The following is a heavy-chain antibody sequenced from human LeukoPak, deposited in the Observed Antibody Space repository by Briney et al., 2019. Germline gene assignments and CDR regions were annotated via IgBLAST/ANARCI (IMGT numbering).Heavy chain of an antibody. V-gene: IGHV4-31*03. CDR2: IYYSGST. CDR1: GGPISSGGYY. Sequence: PSETLSLTCTVSGGPISSGGYYWSWIRQHPGKGLEWIGYIYYSGSTYYNPSLKSRVTISVDTSKNQFSLKLSSVTAADTAVYYCARLSTVTRSPPHYYYGMDVWGQGTTVTVSS. CDR3: ARLSTVTRSPPHYYYGMDV. J-gene: IGHJ6*02. D-gene: IGHD4-11*01.